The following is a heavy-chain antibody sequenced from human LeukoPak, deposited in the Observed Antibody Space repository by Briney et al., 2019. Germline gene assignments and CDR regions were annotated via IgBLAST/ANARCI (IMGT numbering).Heavy chain of an antibody. CDR2: IYYTGST. CDR1: GGSVSNGNYY. CDR3: ATASNYDILTGYYREYNWFDP. Sequence: SETLSLTCTVSGGSVSNGNYYWSWLRQPPGKALEWIGYIYYTGSTSYNPSLEGRVTISVDTSKNQFSVKLNSVTAADTAVYYCATASNYDILTGYYREYNWFDPWGQGTLVTVSS. V-gene: IGHV4-61*01. D-gene: IGHD3-9*01. J-gene: IGHJ5*02.